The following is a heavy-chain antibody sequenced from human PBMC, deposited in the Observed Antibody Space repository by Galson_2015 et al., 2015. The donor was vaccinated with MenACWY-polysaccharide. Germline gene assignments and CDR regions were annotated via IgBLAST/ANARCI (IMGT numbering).Heavy chain of an antibody. D-gene: IGHD3-10*01. J-gene: IGHJ4*02. CDR2: IRSDGSST. Sequence: SLRLSCAASRFTFSNYWMHWVRQAPGKGLVWVARIRSDGSSTNYADSVRGRFTISRDNAKSTMYLQMNSLRGEDTAMYYCAKGDMLREVITRGIVYYWGQGMLVTVSS. CDR1: RFTFSNYW. V-gene: IGHV3-74*01. CDR3: AKGDMLREVITRGIVYY.